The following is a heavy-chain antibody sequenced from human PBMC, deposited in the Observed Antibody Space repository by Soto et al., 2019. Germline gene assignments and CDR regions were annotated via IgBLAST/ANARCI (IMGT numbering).Heavy chain of an antibody. V-gene: IGHV5-51*01. J-gene: IGHJ3*02. D-gene: IGHD2-15*01. CDR2: IYPGDSDT. CDR3: ARTQVVVAAPGAFDI. CDR1: GYSFASYW. Sequence: GESLKISCKGSGYSFASYWIGWVRQMPGKGLEWMGIIYPGDSDTRYSPSFQGQVTISADKSISTAYLQWSSLKASDTAMYYCARTQVVVAAPGAFDIWGQGTMVTV.